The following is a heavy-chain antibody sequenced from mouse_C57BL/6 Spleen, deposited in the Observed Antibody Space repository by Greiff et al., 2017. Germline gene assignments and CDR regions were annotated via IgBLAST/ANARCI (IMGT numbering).Heavy chain of an antibody. CDR1: GYSFTGYF. J-gene: IGHJ2*01. CDR2: INPYNGDT. CDR3: ARDYDYDVRDFDY. D-gene: IGHD2-4*01. Sequence: VQLQQPGPELVKPGDSVKISCKASGYSFTGYFMNWVMQSHGKSLEWIGRINPYNGDTFYNQKFKGKATLTVDKSSSTAHMELRSLTSEDSAVYDCARDYDYDVRDFDYWGQGTTLTFSS. V-gene: IGHV1-20*01.